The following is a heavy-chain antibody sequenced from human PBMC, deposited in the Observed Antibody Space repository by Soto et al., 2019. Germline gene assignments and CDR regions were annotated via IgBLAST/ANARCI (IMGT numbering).Heavy chain of an antibody. Sequence: SVKVSCKDSGGLFSSFAISWVRQAPGQGLEWLGGIIPVFGTTNYAEKFQDRVTITADESTNTAYMELTSLTSGDTAMYYCARGGGPYVWFNEFWGQGTLVTVSS. V-gene: IGHV1-69*13. CDR3: ARGGGPYVWFNEF. J-gene: IGHJ4*02. CDR2: IIPVFGTT. CDR1: GGLFSSFA. D-gene: IGHD3-16*01.